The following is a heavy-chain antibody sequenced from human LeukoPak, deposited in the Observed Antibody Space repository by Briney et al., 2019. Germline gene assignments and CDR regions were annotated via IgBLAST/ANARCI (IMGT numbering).Heavy chain of an antibody. J-gene: IGHJ4*02. V-gene: IGHV3-23*01. CDR2: ISGSGIST. D-gene: IGHD2-15*01. CDR3: ARGLVGDYFDY. Sequence: GGSLRLSCAASGFTFSSYAMSWVRQAPGKGLEWVSAISGSGISTYYADSVKGRFTISRDNGKNSLYLQMNSLTAEDTAVYYCARGLVGDYFDYWGQGTLVTVSS. CDR1: GFTFSSYA.